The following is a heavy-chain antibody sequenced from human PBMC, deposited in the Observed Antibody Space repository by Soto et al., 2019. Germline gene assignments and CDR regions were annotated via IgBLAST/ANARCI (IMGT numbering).Heavy chain of an antibody. CDR2: IYSGGST. D-gene: IGHD3-22*01. Sequence: EVQLVESGGGLVQPGGSPRLSCAASGFTVSSNYMSWVRQAPGKGLEWVSVIYSGGSTYYADSVKGRFTISRHNSKNTLYLQMNSLRAEDTAVYYCATRYYYDSSGSLDYWGQGTLVTVSS. CDR1: GFTVSSNY. CDR3: ATRYYYDSSGSLDY. V-gene: IGHV3-53*04. J-gene: IGHJ4*02.